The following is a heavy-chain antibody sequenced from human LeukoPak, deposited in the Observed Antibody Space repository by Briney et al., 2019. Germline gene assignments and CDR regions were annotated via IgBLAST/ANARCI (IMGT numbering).Heavy chain of an antibody. CDR1: EFTFTSYE. Sequence: GGSLRLSCAASEFTFTSYELNWVRQAPGKGLEWVSYISSSGNTISYADSVKGRFTISRDNAKNSLYLQVISLRAEDTAVYYCARGPSIAARYDAFDIWGQGTMVTVSP. J-gene: IGHJ3*02. CDR2: ISSSGNTI. D-gene: IGHD6-6*01. V-gene: IGHV3-48*03. CDR3: ARGPSIAARYDAFDI.